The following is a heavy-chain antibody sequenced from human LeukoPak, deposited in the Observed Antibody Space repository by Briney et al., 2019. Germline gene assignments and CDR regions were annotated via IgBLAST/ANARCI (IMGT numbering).Heavy chain of an antibody. J-gene: IGHJ4*02. CDR2: IYSDDRT. D-gene: IGHD2-21*01. CDR1: GFTVSSYY. CDR3: AIVNILSFYFDY. Sequence: GGSLRLSCAASGFTVSSYYMSWVRQAPGKGLEWVSVIYSDDRTYYADSVKGRFTISRDNSQNTLYLQMNSLRAEDTAVYYCAIVNILSFYFDYWGQGTLVTVSS. V-gene: IGHV3-53*01.